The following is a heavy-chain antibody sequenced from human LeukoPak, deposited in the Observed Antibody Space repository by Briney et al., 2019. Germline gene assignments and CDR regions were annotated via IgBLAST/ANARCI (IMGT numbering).Heavy chain of an antibody. V-gene: IGHV4-34*01. J-gene: IGHJ4*02. CDR2: IKHSGST. CDR3: ATYHYGSGSYHNHPNFDS. D-gene: IGHD3-10*01. Sequence: SETLSLTCAVYGGSFSGYYWSWIRQPPGKGVEWIGEIKHSGSTTYNPSLKSRVTISLDTSKNQVSLKLNSVTAADTAVYYCATYHYGSGSYHNHPNFDSWGQGTLVTVSS. CDR1: GGSFSGYY.